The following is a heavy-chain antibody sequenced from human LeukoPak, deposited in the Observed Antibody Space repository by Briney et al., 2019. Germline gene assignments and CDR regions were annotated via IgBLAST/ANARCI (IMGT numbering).Heavy chain of an antibody. J-gene: IGHJ4*02. CDR1: GFTFSSYG. CDR2: ISYDGSNK. V-gene: IGHV3-30*03. D-gene: IGHD3-16*01. CDR3: ARPLGGY. Sequence: GGSLRLSCAASGFTFSSYGMHWVRQAPGKGLEWVAVISYDGSNKYYADSVKGRFTISRDNSKNTLYLQMNSLRAEDTAVYYCARPLGGYWGQGTLVTVSS.